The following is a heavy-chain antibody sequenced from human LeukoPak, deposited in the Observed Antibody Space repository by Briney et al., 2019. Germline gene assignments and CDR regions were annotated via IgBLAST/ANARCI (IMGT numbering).Heavy chain of an antibody. V-gene: IGHV1-2*06. CDR1: GYTFTGYY. CDR3: AGVGSSRGEWPTKDFDY. J-gene: IGHJ4*02. D-gene: IGHD6-13*01. CDR2: INPNSGGT. Sequence: GASVKVSCKASGYTFTGYYMHWVRQAPGQGLEWMGRINPNSGGTNYAQKFQGRVTMTRDTSISTAYMELSRLRSDDTAVYYCAGVGSSRGEWPTKDFDYWGQGTLVTVSS.